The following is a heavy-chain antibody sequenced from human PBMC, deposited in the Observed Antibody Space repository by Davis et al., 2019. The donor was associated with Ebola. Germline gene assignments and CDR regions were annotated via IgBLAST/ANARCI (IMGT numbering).Heavy chain of an antibody. CDR3: VRSSYTDSRGGFDF. CDR1: GFSLSEARMG. Sequence: SGPTLVKPTETLTLTCTVSGFSLSEARMGVSWIRQPPGKALEWLAHIFSIDEKSFSTSLESRLSISKDTSKSQVVLTMTNMDPVDTATYYCVRSSYTDSRGGFDFWGQGTLVTVS. V-gene: IGHV2-26*01. J-gene: IGHJ4*02. CDR2: IFSIDEK. D-gene: IGHD3-16*01.